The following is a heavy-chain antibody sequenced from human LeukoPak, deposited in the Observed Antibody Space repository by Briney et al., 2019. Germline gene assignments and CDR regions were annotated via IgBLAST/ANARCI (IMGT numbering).Heavy chain of an antibody. D-gene: IGHD1-26*01. Sequence: GGSLRLSCAASGFTVSTDHMSWVRQAPGKGLEWVAISYSEEWVAISYNGGTSQYAESVKGRFTISRDNSRNTLSLQMNSLRAEHTALYYCARVWELSFDHWGQGTLVTVSS. CDR1: GFTVSTDH. CDR3: ARVWELSFDH. J-gene: IGHJ4*02. CDR2: SYSEEWVAISYNGGTS. V-gene: IGHV3-53*01.